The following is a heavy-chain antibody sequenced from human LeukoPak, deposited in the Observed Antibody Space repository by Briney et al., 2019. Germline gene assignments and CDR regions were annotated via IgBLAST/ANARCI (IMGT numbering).Heavy chain of an antibody. V-gene: IGHV4-59*01. D-gene: IGHD2-2*01. CDR3: ARDLFLGYCSSTSCPHNWFDP. CDR1: GGSISSYY. J-gene: IGHJ5*02. CDR2: IYYSGST. Sequence: PSETLSLTCTVSGGSISSYYWSWIRQPPGKGLEWIGYIYYSGSTNYNPSLKSRVTISVDTSKNQFSLKLSSVTAADTAVYYCARDLFLGYCSSTSCPHNWFDPWGQGTLVTVSS.